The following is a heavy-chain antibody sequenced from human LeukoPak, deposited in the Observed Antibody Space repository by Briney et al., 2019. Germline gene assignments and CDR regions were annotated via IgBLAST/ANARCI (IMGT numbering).Heavy chain of an antibody. Sequence: SETLSLTCTVSGGPIRSYYWSWMRQAPGKGLEWNGNIHYSESTNFNPSLKSRVAIAVDTSKNQFSLSMRSVTAADTAVYYCARVSAAGMEFHYGMDVWGQGTTVFVSS. J-gene: IGHJ6*02. V-gene: IGHV4-59*01. CDR1: GGPIRSYY. CDR3: ARVSAAGMEFHYGMDV. CDR2: IHYSEST. D-gene: IGHD6-13*01.